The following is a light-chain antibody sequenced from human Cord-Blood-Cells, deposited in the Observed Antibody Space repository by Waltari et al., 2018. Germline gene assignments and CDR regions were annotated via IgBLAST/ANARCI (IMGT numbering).Light chain of an antibody. CDR3: SSYTSSSTV. Sequence: QSALTQPASVSGSPGQSLTISCTGTSSDVGGYNYASWYQQHPGKAPKLMIYDVSKRPSGVSNRFSGSKSGNTASLTISGLQAEDEADYYCSSYTSSSTVFGGGTQLTVL. V-gene: IGLV2-14*01. CDR2: DVS. J-gene: IGLJ7*01. CDR1: SSDVGGYNY.